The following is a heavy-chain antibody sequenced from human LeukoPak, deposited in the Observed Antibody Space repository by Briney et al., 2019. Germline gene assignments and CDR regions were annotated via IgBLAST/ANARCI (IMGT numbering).Heavy chain of an antibody. CDR2: INRSGST. CDR3: ARGVYSSGPPSDY. J-gene: IGHJ4*02. Sequence: SETLSLTCAVYGVAFSGYYWSWIRQPPGKGLEGIGEINRSGSTNYNPSLKSRVTISVDTSKNQFSLKLRSVTAADTAVYYCARGVYSSGPPSDYWGQGTLVTVYS. V-gene: IGHV4-34*01. CDR1: GVAFSGYY. D-gene: IGHD6-19*01.